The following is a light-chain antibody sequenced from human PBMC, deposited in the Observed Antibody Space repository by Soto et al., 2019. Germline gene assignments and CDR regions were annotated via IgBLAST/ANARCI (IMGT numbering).Light chain of an antibody. V-gene: IGKV3-11*01. CDR1: QSFRGL. J-gene: IGKJ5*01. CDR3: QQRHMWPMT. CDR2: DSY. Sequence: EVVLTQSPVTLSLSPGERATLSCRASQSFRGLLAWYQQKPGQAPRLLIYDSYNRATGIPPRFSVSGSGTDFTLSISSLEPEDSAVYYCQQRHMWPMTFGQGTRLEIK.